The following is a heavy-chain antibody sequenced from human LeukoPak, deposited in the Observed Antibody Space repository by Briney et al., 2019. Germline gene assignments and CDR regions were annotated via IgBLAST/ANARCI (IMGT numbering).Heavy chain of an antibody. CDR1: GYTFSDHY. J-gene: IGHJ4*02. Sequence: ASVKVSCKASGYTFSDHYMHWVRQAPGQGLEWMGWITPKSGGTNYAQKFQGRVTMTRDKSINTIYMELSSLTSDDTAVYYCAREGRSAISLGYWGQETLVTVSS. CDR2: ITPKSGGT. CDR3: AREGRSAISLGY. D-gene: IGHD2-2*01. V-gene: IGHV1-2*02.